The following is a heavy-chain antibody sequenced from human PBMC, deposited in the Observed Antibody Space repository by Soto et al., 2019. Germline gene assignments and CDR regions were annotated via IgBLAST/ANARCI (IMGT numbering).Heavy chain of an antibody. CDR2: IYYSGST. CDR3: VRRHGSATGSDWFDP. Sequence: TLSLTCTVSVGSISSGGYYWSWIRQHPGKGLEWIGYIYYSGSTYYNPSLKSRVTISVDTSKNQFSLKLSSVTAADTAVYYCVRRHGSATGSDWFDPWGQGTLVTLSS. D-gene: IGHD6-13*01. V-gene: IGHV4-31*02. J-gene: IGHJ5*02. CDR1: VGSISSGGYY.